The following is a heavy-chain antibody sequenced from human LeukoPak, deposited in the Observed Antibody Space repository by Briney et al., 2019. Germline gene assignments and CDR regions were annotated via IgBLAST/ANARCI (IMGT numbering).Heavy chain of an antibody. CDR1: GYTFTSYY. V-gene: IGHV1-46*01. CDR3: ARVGARAFDY. D-gene: IGHD1-26*01. Sequence: ASVKVSCKASGYTFTSYYMHWVRQAPGQGLEWMGIINPSGGSTSCAQKFQGRVTMTRDMSTSTVYMELSSLRSEDTAVYYCARVGARAFDYWGQGTLVTVSS. CDR2: INPSGGST. J-gene: IGHJ4*02.